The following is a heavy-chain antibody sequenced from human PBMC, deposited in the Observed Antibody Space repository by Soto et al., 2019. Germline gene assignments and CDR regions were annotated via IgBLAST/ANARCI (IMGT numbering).Heavy chain of an antibody. V-gene: IGHV4-4*02. CDR3: ARMVGATLVDF. J-gene: IGHJ4*02. D-gene: IGHD1-26*01. Sequence: QVQLQESGPGLVRPSGTLSLTCAVSGASISSTTSGNWWTWVRQPPGKGLEWIGEIYHSGSTNYNQARKSRVTMSVDKSKSQFSLKLTSVTAADTAVYYCARMVGATLVDFWGQGTLVTVSS. CDR1: GASISSTTSGNW. CDR2: IYHSGST.